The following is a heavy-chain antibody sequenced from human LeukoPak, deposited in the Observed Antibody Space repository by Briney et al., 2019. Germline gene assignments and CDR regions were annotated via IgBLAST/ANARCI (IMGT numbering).Heavy chain of an antibody. J-gene: IGHJ4*02. CDR2: IRSDGSNK. V-gene: IGHV3-30*02. D-gene: IGHD6-13*01. CDR3: AKDPSYTAAGIDY. CDR1: GFSFSSYG. Sequence: GGSLRLSCAGSGFSFSSYGMHWVRQAPGKGLEWMAFIRSDGSNKYYADSVKGRFTISRDNSKNTLDLQMSSLRAEDTAVYYCAKDPSYTAAGIDYWGQGTLVTVSS.